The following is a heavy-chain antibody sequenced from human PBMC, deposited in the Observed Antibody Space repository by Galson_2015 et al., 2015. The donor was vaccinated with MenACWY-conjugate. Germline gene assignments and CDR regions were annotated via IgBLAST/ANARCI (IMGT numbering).Heavy chain of an antibody. CDR3: ASEHGDYAGY. V-gene: IGHV3-48*04. J-gene: IGHJ4*02. Sequence: SLRLSCAASGFTFSSYSMNWVRQAPGKGLEWVSYISSSSSTIYYADSVKGRFTISRDNAKNSLYLQMNSLRTEDTAVYYCASEHGDYAGYWGQGTLVTVSS. D-gene: IGHD4-17*01. CDR2: ISSSSSTI. CDR1: GFTFSSYS.